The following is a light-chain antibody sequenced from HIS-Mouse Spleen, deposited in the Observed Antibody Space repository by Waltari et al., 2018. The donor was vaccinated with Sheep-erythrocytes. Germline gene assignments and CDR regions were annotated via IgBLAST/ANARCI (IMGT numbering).Light chain of an antibody. CDR2: AAS. J-gene: IGKJ1*01. V-gene: IGKV1-12*01. CDR3: QQANSFLPT. Sequence: SSVSASVGDRVTITCRASQGISSWLVWYQQKPGKAAKHLIYAASSLQSGVPSRFSGSGSGTDFTLTISSLQPEDFATYYCQQANSFLPTVGQGSKVEIK. CDR1: QGISSW.